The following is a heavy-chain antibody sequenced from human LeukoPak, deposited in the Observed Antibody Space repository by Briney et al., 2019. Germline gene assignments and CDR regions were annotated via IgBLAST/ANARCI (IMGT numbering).Heavy chain of an antibody. Sequence: ASVKVSCKASGGTFSSYTISWVRQAPGQGLAWMGRIIPILGIANYAQKFQGRVTITADKSTSTAYMELSILRSEDTAVYYCARATWYGGNPSGAFDIWGQGTMVTVSS. D-gene: IGHD4/OR15-4a*01. CDR3: ARATWYGGNPSGAFDI. CDR1: GGTFSSYT. V-gene: IGHV1-69*02. J-gene: IGHJ3*02. CDR2: IIPILGIA.